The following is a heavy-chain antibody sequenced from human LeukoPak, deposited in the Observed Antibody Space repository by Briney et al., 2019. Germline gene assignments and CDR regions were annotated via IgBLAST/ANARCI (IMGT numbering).Heavy chain of an antibody. Sequence: PGGSLRLFYAVSGFPFNSCAMRCVSRARGKGWEGVSGIGGSGGSTYYADSVKGRFTISRDNSKNTLYLQMNSLRAEDTAIFYCAKGSWDPPAYFDDWGQGTLVTVSS. CDR3: AKGSWDPPAYFDD. CDR2: IGGSGGST. CDR1: GFPFNSCA. V-gene: IGHV3-23*01. J-gene: IGHJ4*02. D-gene: IGHD1-26*01.